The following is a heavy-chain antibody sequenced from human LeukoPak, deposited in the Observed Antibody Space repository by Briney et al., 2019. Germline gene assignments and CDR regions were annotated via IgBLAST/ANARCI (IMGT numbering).Heavy chain of an antibody. J-gene: IGHJ4*01. CDR3: AKNVLIGAYYYFDQ. CDR2: ISGRGGST. D-gene: IGHD4/OR15-4a*01. V-gene: IGHV3-23*01. Sequence: PGGSLRLSCASSGFTFSSYAMSWVRQAPGKGLEWVSAISGRGGSTYYADSVKGRFTISRDDSKNTLYLQMHSLRAEDTAVYYFAKNVLIGAYYYFDQWGQGTLVTVSS. CDR1: GFTFSSYA.